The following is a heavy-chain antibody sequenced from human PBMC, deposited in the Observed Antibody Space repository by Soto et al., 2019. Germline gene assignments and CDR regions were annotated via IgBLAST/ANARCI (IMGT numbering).Heavy chain of an antibody. D-gene: IGHD2-8*01. V-gene: IGHV3-30*18. CDR2: ISYDESIK. Sequence: QVQLVDSGGGVVQPGRSLRLSCAASGFTFSNYGVHWVRQAPGKGLEWVAVISYDESIKHYADSVKGRFTISRDNSKNPLYLQMNSLRAEDTAVYYCAKDPSRGGSGANGFDYWGQGTLVTVSS. J-gene: IGHJ4*02. CDR3: AKDPSRGGSGANGFDY. CDR1: GFTFSNYG.